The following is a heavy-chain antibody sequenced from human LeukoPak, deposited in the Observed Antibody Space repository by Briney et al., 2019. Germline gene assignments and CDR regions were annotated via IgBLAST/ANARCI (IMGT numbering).Heavy chain of an antibody. CDR1: GGSFSGYY. CDR3: ARGRPTTYYYDSSGYYLFDY. V-gene: IGHV4-34*01. J-gene: IGHJ4*02. CDR2: INHSGST. Sequence: SETLSLTCAVYGGSFSGYYWSWIRQPPGKGLEWIGEINHSGSTNYNPSLKSRVTISVDTSKNQFSLTLSSVTAADTAVYYCARGRPTTYYYDSSGYYLFDYWGQGTLVTVSS. D-gene: IGHD3-22*01.